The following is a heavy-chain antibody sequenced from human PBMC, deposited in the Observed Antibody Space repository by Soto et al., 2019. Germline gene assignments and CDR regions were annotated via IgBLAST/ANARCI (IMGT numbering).Heavy chain of an antibody. D-gene: IGHD2-2*01. CDR1: GYTFTRYG. CDR2: TSANNDNT. V-gene: IGHV1-18*04. J-gene: IGHJ4*02. Sequence: QVQLVQSGTDVKEPGASVKVSCKASGYTFTRYGISWVRQAPGQGLEWMAWTSANNDNTNYAEKVQGRVTLTTDTSTGTAYMELRSLRSDDTAVYYCARDERGTCTGTNCYYFDYWGQGTLVTVSS. CDR3: ARDERGTCTGTNCYYFDY.